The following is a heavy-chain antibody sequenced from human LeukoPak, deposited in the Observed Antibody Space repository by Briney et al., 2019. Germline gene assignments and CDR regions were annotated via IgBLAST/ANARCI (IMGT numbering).Heavy chain of an antibody. CDR2: INPNSGGT. D-gene: IGHD3-22*01. Sequence: ASVKVSCKASGYTFTGYYMHWVRQAPGQGLESMGWINPNSGGTNYAQKFQGRVTMTRDTSISTAYMELSRLRSDDTAVYYCARGKSGYFRTSLDYWGQGTLVTVSS. CDR3: ARGKSGYFRTSLDY. V-gene: IGHV1-2*02. CDR1: GYTFTGYY. J-gene: IGHJ4*02.